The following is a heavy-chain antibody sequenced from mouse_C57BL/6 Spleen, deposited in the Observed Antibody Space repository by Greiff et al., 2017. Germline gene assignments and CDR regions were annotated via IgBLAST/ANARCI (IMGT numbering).Heavy chain of an antibody. D-gene: IGHD1-1*01. Sequence: QVQLQQPGAELVRPGSSVKLSCKASGYTFTSYWMHWVKQRPIQGLEWIGNIDPSDSETHYNQKFKDKATLTVDKSSSTAYMQLSSLTSEDSAVYYCAREDYYYGSSWYFDVWGTGTTVTVSS. CDR3: AREDYYYGSSWYFDV. CDR1: GYTFTSYW. CDR2: IDPSDSET. J-gene: IGHJ1*03. V-gene: IGHV1-52*01.